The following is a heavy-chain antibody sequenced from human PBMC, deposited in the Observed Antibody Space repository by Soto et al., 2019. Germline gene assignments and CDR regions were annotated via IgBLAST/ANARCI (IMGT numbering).Heavy chain of an antibody. V-gene: IGHV1-18*01. CDR1: GYTFTSYG. Sequence: ASVKVSCKASGYTFTSYGISWVRQAPGQGLEWMGWISAYNGNTNYAQKLQGRVTMTTDTSTSTAYMELRSLRSDDTALYYCAREGTMVRGVIINYYYYMDVWGKGTTVTVSS. CDR2: ISAYNGNT. J-gene: IGHJ6*03. D-gene: IGHD3-10*01. CDR3: AREGTMVRGVIINYYYYMDV.